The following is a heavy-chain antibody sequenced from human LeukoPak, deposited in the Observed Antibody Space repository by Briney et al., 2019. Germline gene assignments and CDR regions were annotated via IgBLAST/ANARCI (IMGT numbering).Heavy chain of an antibody. Sequence: ASVKVSCKASGGTFSSYAISWVRQAPGQGLEWMGRIIPILGIANYAQKFQGRVTITADKSTSTAYVELSSLRSEDTAVCYCARDRGDYYDSSGYVTWGQGTLVTVSS. J-gene: IGHJ4*02. CDR3: ARDRGDYYDSSGYVT. D-gene: IGHD3-22*01. CDR1: GGTFSSYA. V-gene: IGHV1-69*04. CDR2: IIPILGIA.